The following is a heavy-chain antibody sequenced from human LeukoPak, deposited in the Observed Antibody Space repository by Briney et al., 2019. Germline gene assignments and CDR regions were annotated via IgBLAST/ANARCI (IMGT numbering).Heavy chain of an antibody. D-gene: IGHD4-23*01. CDR1: GFTFDGYA. Sequence: GGSLRLSCAASGFTFDGYAMHWVRQAPGKGLEWVSLISGNGGSTKYADSVKGRFTISRDNSKNTLYLQMNSLRAEDTAVYYCANLKTVVTPGSDYWGQGTLVTVSS. CDR3: ANLKTVVTPGSDY. CDR2: ISGNGGST. V-gene: IGHV3-23*01. J-gene: IGHJ4*02.